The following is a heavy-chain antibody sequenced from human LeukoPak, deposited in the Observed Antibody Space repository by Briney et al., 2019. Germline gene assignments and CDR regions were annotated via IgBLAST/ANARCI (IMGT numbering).Heavy chain of an antibody. CDR3: ARDKVVVPGGFDY. J-gene: IGHJ4*02. D-gene: IGHD2-2*01. V-gene: IGHV1-2*02. CDR2: INPNSGGT. CDR1: GYTFTGYY. Sequence: ASVKVSCKASGYTFTGYYMHWVRQAPGQGLEWMGWINPNSGGTKYAQKFQGRVTMTRDTSISTAYMELSRLRSDDTAVYYCARDKVVVPGGFDYWGQGTLVTVSS.